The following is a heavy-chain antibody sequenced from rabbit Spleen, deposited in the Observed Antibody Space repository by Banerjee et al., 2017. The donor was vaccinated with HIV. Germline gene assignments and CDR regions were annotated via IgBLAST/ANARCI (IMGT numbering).Heavy chain of an antibody. D-gene: IGHD8-1*01. V-gene: IGHV1S40*01. Sequence: QSLEESGGDLVKPGASLTLTCTASGFSFSSSYWICWVRQAPGKGLEWIACIYTGDDNTYYASWAKGRFTISKTSSTTVTLRMTSLTAADTATYFCARDAGTSFSTYGMDLWGPGTLVTVS. J-gene: IGHJ6*01. CDR2: IYTGDDNT. CDR3: ARDAGTSFSTYGMDL. CDR1: GFSFSSSYW.